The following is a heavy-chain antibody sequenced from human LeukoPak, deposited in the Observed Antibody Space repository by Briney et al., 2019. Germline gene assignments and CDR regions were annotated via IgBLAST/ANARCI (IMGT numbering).Heavy chain of an antibody. CDR1: GYTFTSYA. J-gene: IGHJ5*02. V-gene: IGHV7-4-1*02. CDR2: INTNTGNP. D-gene: IGHD3-3*01. Sequence: ASVKVSCKASGYTFTSYAMNWVRQAPGQGLEWMGWINTNTGNPTYAQGFTGRFVSSLDTSVSTAYLQISSLKAEDTAVYYCARAYYDFWSGYQNWFDPWGQGTLVTVSS. CDR3: ARAYYDFWSGYQNWFDP.